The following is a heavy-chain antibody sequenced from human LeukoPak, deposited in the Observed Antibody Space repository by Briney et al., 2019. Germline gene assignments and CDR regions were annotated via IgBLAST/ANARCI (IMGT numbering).Heavy chain of an antibody. D-gene: IGHD1-14*01. CDR3: ARSLRDPEDFDY. CDR1: GGTFSSYA. V-gene: IGHV1-69*04. CDR2: IIPILGIA. Sequence: ASVKVSCKASGGTFSSYAISWVRQAPGQGLEWMGRIIPILGIANYAQKFQGRVTITADKSTSTAYMELSSLRSEDTAVYYCARSLRDPEDFDYWGQGTLVTVSS. J-gene: IGHJ4*02.